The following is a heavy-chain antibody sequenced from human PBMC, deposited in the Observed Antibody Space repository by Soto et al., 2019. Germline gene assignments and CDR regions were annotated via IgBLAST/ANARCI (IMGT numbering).Heavy chain of an antibody. D-gene: IGHD2-2*01. Sequence: EVQLLESGGGLVQPGGSLRLSCAASGFTFSSYAMSWVRQAPGKGLEWVSAISGSGGSTYYADSVKGRFTISRDNSKATLYLQMNSLSAEDTAVYYGANAPDGEYQQLSGFDPWGQGALVTVSS. J-gene: IGHJ5*02. CDR3: ANAPDGEYQQLSGFDP. V-gene: IGHV3-23*01. CDR1: GFTFSSYA. CDR2: ISGSGGST.